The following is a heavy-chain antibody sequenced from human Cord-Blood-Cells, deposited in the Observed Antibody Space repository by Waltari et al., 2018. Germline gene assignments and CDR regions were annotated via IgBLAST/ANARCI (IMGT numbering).Heavy chain of an antibody. CDR3: ARDWNDYYYYYMDV. CDR1: GFPFSRQW. Sequence: EVQLVESGGGLVQPGGSLRLSCAASGFPFSRQWMHWVRQAPGKGLVWVSRINSDGSSTSYADSVKGRFTISRDNAKNTLYLQMNSLRAEDTAVYYCARDWNDYYYYYMDVWGKGTTVTVSS. V-gene: IGHV3-74*01. J-gene: IGHJ6*03. D-gene: IGHD1-1*01. CDR2: INSDGSST.